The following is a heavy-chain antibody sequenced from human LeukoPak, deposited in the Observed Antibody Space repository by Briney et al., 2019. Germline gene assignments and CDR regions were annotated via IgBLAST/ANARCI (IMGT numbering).Heavy chain of an antibody. CDR3: ARVGYYESSGYYEY. CDR2: INPNSGGT. J-gene: IGHJ4*02. V-gene: IGHV1-2*02. D-gene: IGHD3-22*01. Sequence: ASVKVSCKASGYTFTGYYMHWVRQAPGQGLEWMGWINPNSGGTNYAQKFQGRVTMTRDTSISTVYMELSRLKSDDTAVYYCARVGYYESSGYYEYWGQGTLVTVSS. CDR1: GYTFTGYY.